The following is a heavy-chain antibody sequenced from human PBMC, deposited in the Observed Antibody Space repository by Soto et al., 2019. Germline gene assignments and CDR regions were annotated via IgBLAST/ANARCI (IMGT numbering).Heavy chain of an antibody. J-gene: IGHJ3*02. CDR3: ARPRSNYDFWSGPPAGALDI. D-gene: IGHD3-3*01. CDR1: GYTFTSYG. CDR2: ISAYNGNT. V-gene: IGHV1-18*01. Sequence: GASVKVSCKASGYTFTSYGISWVRQAPGQGLEWMGWISAYNGNTNYAQKLQGRVTMTTDTSTSTAYMELRSLRSDDTAVYYCARPRSNYDFWSGPPAGALDIWGQGTMVTVSS.